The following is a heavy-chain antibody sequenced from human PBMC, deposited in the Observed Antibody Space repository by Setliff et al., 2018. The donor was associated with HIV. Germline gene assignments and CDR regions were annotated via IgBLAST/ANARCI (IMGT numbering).Heavy chain of an antibody. V-gene: IGHV4-4*09. CDR1: GDSISSYF. J-gene: IGHJ4*02. CDR3: ARGLSFYDPGGFDY. Sequence: SETLSLTCTVSGDSISSYFWSWIRQSLGKGLEWIGFRSTTGSTNYNPSLKSRVTISVDTSKNQFSLKLSSVTAADTAVYYCARGLSFYDPGGFDYWGQGTLVTVSS. CDR2: RSTTGST. D-gene: IGHD3-22*01.